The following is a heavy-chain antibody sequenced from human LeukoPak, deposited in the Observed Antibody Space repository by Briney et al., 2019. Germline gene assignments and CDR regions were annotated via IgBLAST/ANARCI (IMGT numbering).Heavy chain of an antibody. J-gene: IGHJ4*02. CDR3: AREGHSGSYYYFDY. CDR2: ISSSGSTI. V-gene: IGHV3-21*04. CDR1: GFTFSSYS. Sequence: PGGSLRLSCAASGFTFSSYSMNWVRQAPGKGLEWVSSISSSGSTIYYADSVKGRFTISRDNAKNSLYLQMNSLRAEDTAVYYCAREGHSGSYYYFDYWGQGTLVTVSS. D-gene: IGHD1-26*01.